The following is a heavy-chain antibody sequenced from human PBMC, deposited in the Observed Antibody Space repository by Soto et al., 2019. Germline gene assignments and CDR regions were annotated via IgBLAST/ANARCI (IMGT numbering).Heavy chain of an antibody. D-gene: IGHD1-26*01. J-gene: IGHJ4*02. Sequence: QVQLVQSGAEVKEPGSSVKVSCKASGGTFSSYAISWVRQAPGQGLEWMGGIIPIFGTANYAQKFQGRVTIPADESTSTAYMERSSLRSEDTAVYYCARGGGGSPQRTDLFDYWGQGTLVTVSS. CDR3: ARGGGGSPQRTDLFDY. CDR2: IIPIFGTA. CDR1: GGTFSSYA. V-gene: IGHV1-69*01.